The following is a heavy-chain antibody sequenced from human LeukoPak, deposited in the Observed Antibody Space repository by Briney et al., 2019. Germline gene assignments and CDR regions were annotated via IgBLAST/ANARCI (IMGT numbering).Heavy chain of an antibody. J-gene: IGHJ5*02. Sequence: AGGSLRLSCAASGFTFSSYAMSWVRQAPGKGREGVSAISGSGGSTYYADSVKGRFTISRDNSKNTLYLQMNSLRAEDTAVYYCAREPLSGVVPGAPDHWGQGTLVTVSS. CDR1: GFTFSSYA. CDR2: ISGSGGST. V-gene: IGHV3-23*01. D-gene: IGHD2-2*01. CDR3: AREPLSGVVPGAPDH.